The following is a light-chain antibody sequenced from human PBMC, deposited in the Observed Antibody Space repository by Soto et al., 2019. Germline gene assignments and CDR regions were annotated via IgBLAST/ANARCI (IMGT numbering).Light chain of an antibody. CDR3: CSYAGSYVYV. V-gene: IGLV2-11*01. CDR2: DVS. J-gene: IGLJ1*01. Sequence: QSVLTQPRSVSGSPGQSVTISCSGNSSDDGGYNYVSWYQQHPGKAPKLMIYDVSKRPSGVPDRFSGSKSGNTASLTISGLQAEDEAYYYCCSYAGSYVYVFGTGTKLTVL. CDR1: SSDDGGYNY.